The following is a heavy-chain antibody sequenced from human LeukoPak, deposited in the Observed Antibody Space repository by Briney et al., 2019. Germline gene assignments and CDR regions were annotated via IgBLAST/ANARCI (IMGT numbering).Heavy chain of an antibody. J-gene: IGHJ5*02. CDR1: GDSISSNYW. D-gene: IGHD3-10*01. V-gene: IGHV4-4*02. CDR3: AREGGDYHGPGSYYVWLDP. Sequence: SETLSLTCAVSGDSISSNYWWSWVRPTPGKGLEWIGEIYHSGSTNYNPSLKRRVILSVDKSKNEFSLKLSSVTAADTAVYYCAREGGDYHGPGSYYVWLDPWGQGTLVTVSS. CDR2: IYHSGST.